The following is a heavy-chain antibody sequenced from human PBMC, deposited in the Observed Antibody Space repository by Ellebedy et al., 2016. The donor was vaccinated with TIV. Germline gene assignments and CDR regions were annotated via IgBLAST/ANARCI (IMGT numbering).Heavy chain of an antibody. CDR3: ARLAVAGLDS. CDR2: IYPGDSDT. CDR1: GYSFANYW. V-gene: IGHV5-51*01. Sequence: GESLKISCKGSGYSFANYWVAWVRQMPGKGLEWMGFIYPGDSDTRYSPSFQGQVTLSADKSINTAYLQWSSLKASDTAMYYCARLAVAGLDSWGQGTLVTVSS. J-gene: IGHJ4*02. D-gene: IGHD6-19*01.